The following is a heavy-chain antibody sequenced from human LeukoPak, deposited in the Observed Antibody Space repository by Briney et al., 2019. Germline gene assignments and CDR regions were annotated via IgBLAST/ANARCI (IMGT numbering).Heavy chain of an antibody. V-gene: IGHV3-21*04. CDR1: GFTFSSYS. D-gene: IGHD5-12*01. CDR2: ISSSSSYI. CDR3: AKASGYDFSGSAVSY. Sequence: GGSLRLSCAASGFTFSSYSMNWVRQAPGKGLEWVSSISSSSSYIYYADSVKGRFTISRDNAKNSLYLQMNSLRAEDTALYYCAKASGYDFSGSAVSYWGQGTLVTVSS. J-gene: IGHJ4*02.